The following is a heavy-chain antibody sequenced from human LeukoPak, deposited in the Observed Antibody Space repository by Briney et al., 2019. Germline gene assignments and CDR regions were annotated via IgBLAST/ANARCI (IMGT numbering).Heavy chain of an antibody. Sequence: PSDTLSLTCIISDDSISSSTYYWGWIRQPPGKGLEWIGTLYYSGKTYYNPSLKSRVTISVDTSKNQFSLKLSSVTAADTAVYYCARHRAEFGYSYGSYYYYYMDVWGKGTTVTISS. V-gene: IGHV4-39*01. CDR2: LYYSGKT. CDR3: ARHRAEFGYSYGSYYYYYMDV. D-gene: IGHD5-18*01. CDR1: DDSISSSTYY. J-gene: IGHJ6*03.